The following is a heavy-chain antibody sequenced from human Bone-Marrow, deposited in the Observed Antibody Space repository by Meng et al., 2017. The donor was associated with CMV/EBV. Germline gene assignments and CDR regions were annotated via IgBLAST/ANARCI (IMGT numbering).Heavy chain of an antibody. V-gene: IGHV3-74*01. CDR3: AKAHEILGSCSLTSCYWGVDF. D-gene: IGHD2-2*01. J-gene: IGHJ4*02. CDR2: INSDGSST. CDR1: GFTFSSYW. Sequence: GESLKISCAASGFTFSSYWMHWVRQAPGKGLVWVSRINSDGSSTSYADSVMGRFTISRDNSKSALYLQMNSLRVEDTAVYYCAKAHEILGSCSLTSCYWGVDFWGQGTLVTVSS.